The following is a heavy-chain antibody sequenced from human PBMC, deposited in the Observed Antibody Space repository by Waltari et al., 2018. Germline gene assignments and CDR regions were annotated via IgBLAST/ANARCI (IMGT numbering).Heavy chain of an antibody. D-gene: IGHD7-27*01. CDR2: VSSNGAYI. CDR1: GCTFRTYN. J-gene: IGHJ5*02. CDR3: ARGGWGFYLDL. Sequence: EVQLVESGGGLVKHGGSLRLSCAASGCTFRTYNMNWFRQAPGKGLGWVSSVSSNGAYIHYGDSVKGRFTISRDNAKTSLYLQMNGLRDEDTAVYYCARGGWGFYLDLWGQGALVTVSS. V-gene: IGHV3-21*01.